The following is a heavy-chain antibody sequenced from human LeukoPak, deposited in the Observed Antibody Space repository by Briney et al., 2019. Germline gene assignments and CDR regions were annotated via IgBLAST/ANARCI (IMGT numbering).Heavy chain of an antibody. CDR2: IYYSGST. CDR1: GGSISSSSYY. Sequence: PSETLSLTCTVSGGSISSSSYYWGWIRQPPGKGLEWIGSIYYSGSTYYNPSLKSRVTISVDTSKNQSSLKLSSVTAADTAVYYCARHKGGQQLDAEYFQHWGQGTLVTVSS. D-gene: IGHD6-13*01. CDR3: ARHKGGQQLDAEYFQH. J-gene: IGHJ1*01. V-gene: IGHV4-39*01.